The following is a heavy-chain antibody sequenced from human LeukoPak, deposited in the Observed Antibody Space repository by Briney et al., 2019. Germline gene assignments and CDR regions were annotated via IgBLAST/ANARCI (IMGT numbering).Heavy chain of an antibody. D-gene: IGHD3-3*01. CDR2: ISSGGAYT. J-gene: IGHJ3*02. CDR1: GSTFSDYY. V-gene: IGHV3-11*05. Sequence: GPLRLSCASSGSTFSDYYMSWLRHAPGKGLGWGSYISSGGAYTNSAHSVKGRFTISRANAKNSVYLQMNTLRAEDTAVFYCARALTTTKDDAFDIWGQGTMVTVSS. CDR3: ARALTTTKDDAFDI.